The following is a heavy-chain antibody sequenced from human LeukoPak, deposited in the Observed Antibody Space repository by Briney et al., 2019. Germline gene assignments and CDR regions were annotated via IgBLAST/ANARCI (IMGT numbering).Heavy chain of an antibody. V-gene: IGHV4-30-2*01. CDR3: AAGSQSTALIK. CDR2: IYHSGST. D-gene: IGHD5-18*01. Sequence: LSETLSLTCAVSGGSISSGGYSWSWLRPPPGKGLEWIGYIYHSGSTYYNPSLKSRVTISVDRSKNQFSLRLSSVTAADTAVYYCAAGSQSTALIKWGQGTLVTVSS. CDR1: GGSISSGGYS. J-gene: IGHJ4*02.